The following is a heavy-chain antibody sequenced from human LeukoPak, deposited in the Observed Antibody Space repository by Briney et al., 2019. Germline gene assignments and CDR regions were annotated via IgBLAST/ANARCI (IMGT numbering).Heavy chain of an antibody. Sequence: GRSPRLSCKRAGFTPADYAMHWVRHAHGKGREWVGFISSKAHGGTTKYAASVKGRFTISRDDSKSIAYLQMNSLKTEDTAVYYCTRDFSDWGQGTLVTVSS. V-gene: IGHV3-49*04. CDR1: GFTPADYA. CDR2: ISSKAHGGTT. CDR3: TRDFSD. J-gene: IGHJ4*02.